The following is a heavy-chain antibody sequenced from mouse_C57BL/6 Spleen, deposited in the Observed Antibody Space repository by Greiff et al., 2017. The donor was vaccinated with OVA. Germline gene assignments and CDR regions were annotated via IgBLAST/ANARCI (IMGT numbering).Heavy chain of an antibody. V-gene: IGHV5-17*01. CDR2: ISSGSSTI. CDR1: GFTFSDYG. J-gene: IGHJ4*01. Sequence: DVKLVESGGGLVKPGGSLKLSCAASGFTFSDYGMHWVRQAPEKGLEWVAYISSGSSTIYYADTVKGRFTISRDNAKNTLFLQMTSLRSEDTAMYYCARSYSAMDYWGQGTSVTVSS. CDR3: ARSYSAMDY.